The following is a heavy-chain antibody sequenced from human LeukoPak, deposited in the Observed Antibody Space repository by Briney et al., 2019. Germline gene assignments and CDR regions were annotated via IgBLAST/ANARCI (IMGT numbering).Heavy chain of an antibody. CDR3: ARSITIFGVGDAFDI. CDR1: GGSIGSTTYY. D-gene: IGHD3-3*01. V-gene: IGHV4-39*07. CDR2: IYYSGST. J-gene: IGHJ3*02. Sequence: SETLSLTCTVSGGSIGSTTYYWDWIRQPPGKGLEWIGSIYYSGSTYYNPSLKSRVTISVDTSKNQFSLKLSSVTAADTAVYYCARSITIFGVGDAFDIWGQGTMVTVSS.